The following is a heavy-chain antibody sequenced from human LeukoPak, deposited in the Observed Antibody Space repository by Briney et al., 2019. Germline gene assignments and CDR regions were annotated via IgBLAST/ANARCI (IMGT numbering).Heavy chain of an antibody. D-gene: IGHD2-2*01. J-gene: IGHJ4*02. V-gene: IGHV3-7*01. CDR3: VRPISCSSTSCQPDY. Sequence: QAGGSLRLSCAASGFTFNTFWMTWVRQTPGKGLEWVANIKQDGSEKYYVDSVKGRFTISRDNAKNSLYLQMNSLRAEDTAVYHCVRPISCSSTSCQPDYWGQGTLVTVSS. CDR1: GFTFNTFW. CDR2: IKQDGSEK.